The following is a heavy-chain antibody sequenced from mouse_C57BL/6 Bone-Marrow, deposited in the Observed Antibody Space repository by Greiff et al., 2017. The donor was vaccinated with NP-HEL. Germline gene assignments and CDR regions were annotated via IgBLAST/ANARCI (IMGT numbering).Heavy chain of an antibody. Sequence: QVQLQQPGAELVKPGASVKVSCKASGYTFTSYWMHWVKQRPGKGLEWIGRIHPSDSDTNYNQKFKGKATLTVDKSSSIAYMQLSSLTSEDSAVDYCANYNGSSGYWGQGTTLTVSS. D-gene: IGHD1-1*01. CDR2: IHPSDSDT. V-gene: IGHV1-74*01. CDR1: GYTFTSYW. CDR3: ANYNGSSGY. J-gene: IGHJ2*01.